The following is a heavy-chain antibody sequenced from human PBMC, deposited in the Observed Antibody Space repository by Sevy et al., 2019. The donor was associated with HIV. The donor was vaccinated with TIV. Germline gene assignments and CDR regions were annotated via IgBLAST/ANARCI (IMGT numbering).Heavy chain of an antibody. CDR3: AREASPNRGYSYGTTLNYYYYGMDV. D-gene: IGHD5-18*01. CDR2: ISAYNGNT. CDR1: GYTFTSYG. Sequence: ASVKVSCKASGYTFTSYGISWVRQAPGQGLEWMGWISAYNGNTNYAQKLQGRVTMTTDTSTSTAYMELRSLRSDDTAVYYCAREASPNRGYSYGTTLNYYYYGMDVWGQGTTVTVSS. J-gene: IGHJ6*02. V-gene: IGHV1-18*01.